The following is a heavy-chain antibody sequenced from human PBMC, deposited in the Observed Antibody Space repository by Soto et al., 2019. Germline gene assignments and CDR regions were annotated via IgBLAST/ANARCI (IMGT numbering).Heavy chain of an antibody. V-gene: IGHV4-38-2*02. D-gene: IGHD3-22*01. CDR3: ARGNGYYDTSGDFNS. J-gene: IGHJ4*02. Sequence: SETLSLTCTVSGYSISSGFYWGWIRQPPGKGLEWIGSGYHRGTSYYNPSLQSRVSISMDTSKNQFSLRLASVTAADTAVYYCARGNGYYDTSGDFNSWGQGALVTVSS. CDR1: GYSISSGFY. CDR2: GYHRGTS.